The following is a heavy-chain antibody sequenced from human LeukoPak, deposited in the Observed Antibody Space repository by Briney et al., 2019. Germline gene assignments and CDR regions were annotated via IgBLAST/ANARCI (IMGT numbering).Heavy chain of an antibody. CDR3: AREYCSGGSCYDGYYMDV. V-gene: IGHV4-59*10. J-gene: IGHJ6*03. Sequence: SETLSLTCAVYGGSFSGYYWSWIRQPAGKGLEWIGRIYTSGSTNYNPSLKSRVTMSVDTSKNQFSLKLSSVTAADTAVYYCAREYCSGGSCYDGYYMDVWGKGTTVTISS. D-gene: IGHD2-15*01. CDR2: IYTSGST. CDR1: GGSFSGYY.